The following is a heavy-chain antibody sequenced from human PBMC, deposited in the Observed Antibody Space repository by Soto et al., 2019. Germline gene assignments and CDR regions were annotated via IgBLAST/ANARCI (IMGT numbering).Heavy chain of an antibody. CDR2: ISYDGSNK. V-gene: IGHV3-30*18. CDR1: GFTFSSYG. D-gene: IGHD6-19*01. CDR3: AKDQYSSGWLAFDY. Sequence: GESLKISCAASGFTFSSYGMHWVRQAPGKGLEWVAVISYDGSNKYYADSVKGRFTISRDNSKNTLYLQMNSLRAEDTAVYYCAKDQYSSGWLAFDYWGQGTLVTVSS. J-gene: IGHJ4*02.